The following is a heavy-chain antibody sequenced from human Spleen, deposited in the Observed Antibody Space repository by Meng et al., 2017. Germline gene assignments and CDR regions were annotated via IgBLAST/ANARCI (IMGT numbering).Heavy chain of an antibody. D-gene: IGHD1-26*01. CDR3: ARGHRQGGFDY. J-gene: IGHJ4*02. Sequence: QVQLVESGGGLVKPGGSRRPSCAASGFTFSDYYMNWIRQAPGKGLEWVSYISSGSTIYYADSVKGRFTISRDDAKNSLYLQMNSLRAEDTAVYYCARGHRQGGFDYWGQGTLVTVSS. V-gene: IGHV3-11*01. CDR2: ISSGSTI. CDR1: GFTFSDYY.